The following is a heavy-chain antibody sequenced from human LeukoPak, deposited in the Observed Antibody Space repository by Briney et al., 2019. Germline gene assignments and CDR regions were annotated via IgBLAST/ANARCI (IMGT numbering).Heavy chain of an antibody. Sequence: GASLQISCQGSGSIFTSYWSGWVRQVPGKGLGWMGIIYPGDSDTRYSPSFQGQVTISADKSISTAYLQWSSLKASDTAMYYCARRDYGGKHFDYWGQGTLVTVSS. V-gene: IGHV5-51*01. CDR2: IYPGDSDT. D-gene: IGHD4-23*01. CDR1: GSIFTSYW. CDR3: ARRDYGGKHFDY. J-gene: IGHJ4*02.